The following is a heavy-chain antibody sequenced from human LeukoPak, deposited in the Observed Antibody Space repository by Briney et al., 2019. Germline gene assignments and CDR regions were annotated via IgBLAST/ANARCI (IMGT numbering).Heavy chain of an antibody. J-gene: IGHJ4*02. D-gene: IGHD6-19*01. CDR1: GFTFSSYS. V-gene: IGHV3-21*01. Sequence: GGSPRLSCAASGFTFSSYSMNWVRQAPGKGLEWVSSISSSSSYIYYADSVKGRFTISRDNAKNSLYLQMNSLRAEDTAVYYCARVSSGWGDYWGQGTLVTVSS. CDR3: ARVSSGWGDY. CDR2: ISSSSSYI.